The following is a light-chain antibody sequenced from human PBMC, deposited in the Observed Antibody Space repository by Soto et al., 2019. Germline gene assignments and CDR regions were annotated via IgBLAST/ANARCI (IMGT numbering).Light chain of an antibody. V-gene: IGKV1-5*01. CDR3: QQSYTSIT. CDR2: DAS. CDR1: KTIFSW. J-gene: IGKJ5*01. Sequence: IQMTQSPSTLSASVGDRVSITCRASKTIFSWLAWYQQKPGRAPKLLIYDASSLHSGVPSRFSGSGSGTEFTLTISSLQPDDLATYYWQQSYTSITFGQGTRLEIK.